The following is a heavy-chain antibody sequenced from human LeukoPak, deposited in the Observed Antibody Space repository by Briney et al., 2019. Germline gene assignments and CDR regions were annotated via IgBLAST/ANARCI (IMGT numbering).Heavy chain of an antibody. CDR1: GITLSNYG. V-gene: IGHV3-23*01. CDR2: IGGSGGRT. Sequence: PGGSLRLSCAVSGITLSNYGMSWVRQAPGKGLEWVAGIGGSGGRTNYADSVKGRFTISRDNSKNTLYLQMNTLRAEDTAVYFCAKEKQRNFDYWGQGTLVTVSS. J-gene: IGHJ4*02. CDR3: AKEKQRNFDY.